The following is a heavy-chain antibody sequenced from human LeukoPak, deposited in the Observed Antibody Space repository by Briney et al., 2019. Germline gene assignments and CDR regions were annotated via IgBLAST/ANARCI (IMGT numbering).Heavy chain of an antibody. V-gene: IGHV4-34*01. CDR1: GGPFSGYY. CDR2: INHSGST. Sequence: SETLSLTCAVYGGPFSGYYWSWIRQPPGKGLEWIGEINHSGSTNYNPSLKSRVTISVDTSKNQFSLKLSSVTAADTAVYYCAGGGSITIFGVVTFYYYGMDVWGQGTTVTVSS. J-gene: IGHJ6*02. D-gene: IGHD3-3*01. CDR3: AGGGSITIFGVVTFYYYGMDV.